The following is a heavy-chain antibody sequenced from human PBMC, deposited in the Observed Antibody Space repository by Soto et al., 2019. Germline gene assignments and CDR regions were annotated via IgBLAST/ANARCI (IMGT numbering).Heavy chain of an antibody. CDR3: ARTHDFWSGYQTDYGMDV. Sequence: QVQLVESGGGVVQPGRSLRLSCAASGFTFSSYGMHWVRQAPGKGLEWVAVIWYDGSNKYYADSVKGRFTISRDNSKNTLYLQMNCLRAEDTAVYYCARTHDFWSGYQTDYGMDVWGQGTTVTVSS. D-gene: IGHD3-3*01. CDR1: GFTFSSYG. CDR2: IWYDGSNK. J-gene: IGHJ6*02. V-gene: IGHV3-33*01.